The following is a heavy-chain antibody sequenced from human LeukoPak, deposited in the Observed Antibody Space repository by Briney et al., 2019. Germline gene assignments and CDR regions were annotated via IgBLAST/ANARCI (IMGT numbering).Heavy chain of an antibody. CDR2: INHSGST. CDR1: GGSFSGYY. V-gene: IGHV4-34*01. Sequence: SETLSLTCAVYGGSFSGYYWSWIRQPPGKGLEWIGEINHSGSTNYNPSLKSRVTISVDTSKNQFSLKLSSVTAADTAVYYCAPRRITIFGVVEIGFDPWGQGTLVTVSS. CDR3: APRRITIFGVVEIGFDP. D-gene: IGHD3-3*01. J-gene: IGHJ5*02.